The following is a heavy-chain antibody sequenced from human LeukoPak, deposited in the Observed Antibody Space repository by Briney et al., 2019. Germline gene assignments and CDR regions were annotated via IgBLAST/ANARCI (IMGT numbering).Heavy chain of an antibody. J-gene: IGHJ4*02. CDR2: IYHSGST. V-gene: IGHV4-30-2*01. D-gene: IGHD2/OR15-2a*01. CDR1: GGSIRSSGYY. Sequence: TSQTLSLTCTVSGGSIRSSGYYWSWIRQPPGKGLEWIGYIYHSGSTYYNPSLKSRVTISRDRSKNQFSLTLSSVTAADTAVFYCARVSMDNYAFDYWGQGTLVTVSS. CDR3: ARVSMDNYAFDY.